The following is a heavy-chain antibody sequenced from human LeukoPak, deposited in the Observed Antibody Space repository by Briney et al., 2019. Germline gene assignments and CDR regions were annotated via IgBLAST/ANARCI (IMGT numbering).Heavy chain of an antibody. V-gene: IGHV3-30*04. Sequence: GGSLRLSSAASGFTFSSYAMHWVRQAPGKGLEWVAVISYDGSNKYYADSVKGRFTISRDNSKNTLYLQMNSLRAEDTAVYYCAKEGEELLWFGELRDWGQGTLVTVSS. CDR2: ISYDGSNK. CDR1: GFTFSSYA. D-gene: IGHD3-10*01. CDR3: AKEGEELLWFGELRD. J-gene: IGHJ4*02.